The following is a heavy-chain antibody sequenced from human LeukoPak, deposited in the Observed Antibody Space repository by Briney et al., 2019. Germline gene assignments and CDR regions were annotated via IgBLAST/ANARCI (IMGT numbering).Heavy chain of an antibody. D-gene: IGHD3-22*01. V-gene: IGHV4-39*07. Sequence: PSETLSLTCTVSGVSISRTSYYWGWIRQPPGKGLEWIGSMYYSGSTYYNPSLKSRVTISVDTSKNQISLKLSSVTAADTAVYYCARGLPSYYYDSSGYRPIYFQHWGQGTLVTVSS. J-gene: IGHJ1*01. CDR2: MYYSGST. CDR1: GVSISRTSYY. CDR3: ARGLPSYYYDSSGYRPIYFQH.